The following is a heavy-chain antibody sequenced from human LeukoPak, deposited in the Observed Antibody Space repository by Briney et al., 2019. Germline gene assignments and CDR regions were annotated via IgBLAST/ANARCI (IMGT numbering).Heavy chain of an antibody. D-gene: IGHD3-16*01. V-gene: IGHV4-39*07. CDR3: ARIWGGVLRRDVGSDY. CDR2: IFYSGST. J-gene: IGHJ4*02. CDR1: SGSISTSNYY. Sequence: SETLSLTCTVSSGSISTSNYYWGWVRQPPGKALEWIGNIFYSGSTYYSPSLKSRVTISLDTSRNQFSLKLSSVTAADTAVYYCARIWGGVLRRDVGSDYWGQGTLVTVSS.